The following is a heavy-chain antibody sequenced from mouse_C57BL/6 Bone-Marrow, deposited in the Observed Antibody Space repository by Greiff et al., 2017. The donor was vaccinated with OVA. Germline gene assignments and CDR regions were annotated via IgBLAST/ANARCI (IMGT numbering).Heavy chain of an antibody. CDR3: TPLLLRSLAWFAY. Sequence: EVQLVESGAELVRPGASVKLSCTASGFNIKDDYMHWVKQRPEQGLEWIGWIDPENGDTEYASKFQGKATITADTSSNTAYLQLSSLTSEDTAVYYCTPLLLRSLAWFAYWGQGTLVTVSA. V-gene: IGHV14-4*01. CDR1: GFNIKDDY. J-gene: IGHJ3*01. CDR2: IDPENGDT. D-gene: IGHD1-1*01.